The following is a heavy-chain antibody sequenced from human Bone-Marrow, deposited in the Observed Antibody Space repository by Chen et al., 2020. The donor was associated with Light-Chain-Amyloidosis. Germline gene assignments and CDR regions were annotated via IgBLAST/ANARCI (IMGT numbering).Heavy chain of an antibody. CDR2: ISDDGSNK. D-gene: IGHD1-26*01. J-gene: IGHJ3*02. Sequence: QVQLVEPGGGVVQPARSLRLSCAASGFPYSSYAMHWVRQAPGKGLEWGAVISDDGSNKYYADSVKGRFTISRDNSKNTLYLQMNSLRAEDTAVYYCARDSVELRAFDIWGQGTMVTVSS. CDR3: ARDSVELRAFDI. V-gene: IGHV3-30-3*01. CDR1: GFPYSSYA.